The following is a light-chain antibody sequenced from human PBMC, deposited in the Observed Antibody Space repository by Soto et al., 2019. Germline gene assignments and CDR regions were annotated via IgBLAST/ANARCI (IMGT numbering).Light chain of an antibody. CDR1: SSDVGNYIF. J-gene: IGLJ1*01. CDR2: DIN. Sequence: QSVLTQPASVSGSPGQSITISCTGTSSDVGNYIFVSWYRQHPGKAPKLMIYDINNRPSGVSNRFPGSKSGNTASLTISGLRAEDEADYYCVSYTTSASYVFGTGTKVTVL. CDR3: VSYTTSASYV. V-gene: IGLV2-14*01.